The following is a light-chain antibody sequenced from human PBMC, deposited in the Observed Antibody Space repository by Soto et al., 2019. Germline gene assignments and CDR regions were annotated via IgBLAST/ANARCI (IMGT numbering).Light chain of an antibody. V-gene: IGKV1-33*01. CDR2: DAF. J-gene: IGKJ4*01. CDR1: QGINSY. CDR3: QQYDNLLAPT. Sequence: DIQMTQSPSSLSASVGDRVTITCQASQGINSYLNWFQQKPGKAPKLLIFDAFNLQTGVPSRFSGSGSGTDFTFTISGLQPEDFATYFCQQYDNLLAPTFGGGTRVDI.